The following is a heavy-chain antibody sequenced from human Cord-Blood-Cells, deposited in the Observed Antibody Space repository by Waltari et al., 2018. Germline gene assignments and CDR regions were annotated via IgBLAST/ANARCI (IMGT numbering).Heavy chain of an antibody. V-gene: IGHV1-2*02. CDR2: INPNSGGT. CDR3: ARRAAVAGTAAPFDY. CDR1: GYTFTGYY. D-gene: IGHD6-19*01. J-gene: IGHJ4*02. Sequence: QVQLVQSGAEVKKPGASVKVSCKASGYTFTGYYMHWVRPAPGQGLEWMGWINPNSGGTNYAQKFQGRVTMTRDTSISTAYMELSRLRSDDTAVYYCARRAAVAGTAAPFDYWGQGTLVTVSS.